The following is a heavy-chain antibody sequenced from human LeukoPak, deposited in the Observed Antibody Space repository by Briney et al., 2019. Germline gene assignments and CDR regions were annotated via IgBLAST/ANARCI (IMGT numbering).Heavy chain of an antibody. CDR2: IYHSGST. Sequence: SQTLSLTCTVSGGSISSGGYYWSWIRQPPGKGLEWIGYIYHSGSTYYNPSLKSRVTISVDRSKNQFSLKLSSVTAADTAVYYCARVVHAVAFDYWGQGTLVTVSS. CDR1: GGSISSGGYY. J-gene: IGHJ4*02. D-gene: IGHD6-19*01. CDR3: ARVVHAVAFDY. V-gene: IGHV4-30-2*01.